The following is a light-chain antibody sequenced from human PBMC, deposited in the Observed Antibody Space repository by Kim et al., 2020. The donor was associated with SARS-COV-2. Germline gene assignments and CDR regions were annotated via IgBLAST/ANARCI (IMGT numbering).Light chain of an antibody. CDR1: SGSIASNY. CDR2: EDN. CDR3: QSYDSSNPWV. V-gene: IGLV6-57*04. Sequence: NFMLTQPHSVSESPGKTVTISCTRSSGSIASNYVQWYQQRPGSAPTTVIYEDNQRPSGVPDRFPGSIDSSSNSASLTISGLKTEDEADYYCQSYDSSNPWVFGGGTQLTVL. J-gene: IGLJ3*02.